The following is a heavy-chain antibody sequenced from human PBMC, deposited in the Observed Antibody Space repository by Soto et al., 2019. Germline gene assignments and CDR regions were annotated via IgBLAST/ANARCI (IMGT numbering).Heavy chain of an antibody. CDR3: ARDQPGYSYGYGLGY. D-gene: IGHD5-18*01. V-gene: IGHV3-21*01. CDR1: GFTFSSYS. Sequence: EVQLVESGGGLVKPGGSLRLSCAASGFTFSSYSMNWVRQAPGKGLEWVSSISSSSSYIYYADSVKGRFTISRDNAKNSLYLHMNSLRAEDTAVSYCARDQPGYSYGYGLGYWGQGTLVTVSS. J-gene: IGHJ4*02. CDR2: ISSSSSYI.